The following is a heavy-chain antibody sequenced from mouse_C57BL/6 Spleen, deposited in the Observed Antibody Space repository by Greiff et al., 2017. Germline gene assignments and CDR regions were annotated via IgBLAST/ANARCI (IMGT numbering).Heavy chain of an antibody. CDR2: ISSGSSTI. J-gene: IGHJ4*01. D-gene: IGHD1-1*01. CDR3: ASITTVVARAMDY. Sequence: DVMLVESGGGLVKPGGSLKLSCAASGFTFSDYGMHWVRQAPEKGLEWVAYISSGSSTIYYADTVKGRFTISRDNAKNTLFLQMTSLRSEDTAMYYCASITTVVARAMDYWGQGTSVTVSS. V-gene: IGHV5-17*01. CDR1: GFTFSDYG.